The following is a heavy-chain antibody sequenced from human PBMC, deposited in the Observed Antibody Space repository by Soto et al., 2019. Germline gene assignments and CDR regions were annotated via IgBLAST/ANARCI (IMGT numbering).Heavy chain of an antibody. D-gene: IGHD6-13*01. J-gene: IGHJ4*02. V-gene: IGHV4-30-2*01. CDR1: GGSISGTTYS. CDR2: IYDSGNT. CDR3: AGGQGAAAGHSNFDY. Sequence: QLQLQESGSGLVKPSQTLSLTCAVSGGSISGTTYSWGWIRQPPGKGLEWIGYIYDSGNTYYNPSLKSQFSISVDRSKNQFSLKLSSVTAADTAVYYCAGGQGAAAGHSNFDYWGQGALVTVSS.